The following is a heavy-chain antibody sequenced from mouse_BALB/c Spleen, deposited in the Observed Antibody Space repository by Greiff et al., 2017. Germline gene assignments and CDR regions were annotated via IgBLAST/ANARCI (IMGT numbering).Heavy chain of an antibody. V-gene: IGHV5-6*01. CDR1: GFTFSSYG. CDR3: ARHWIYFDY. Sequence: EVQLVESGGDLVKPGGSLKLSCAASGFTFSSYGMSWVRQTPDKRLEWVATISSGGSYTYYPDSVKGRFTISRDNAKNTLYLQMSSLKSEDTAMYYCARHWIYFDYWGQGTTLTVSS. J-gene: IGHJ2*01. D-gene: IGHD1-1*01. CDR2: ISSGGSYT.